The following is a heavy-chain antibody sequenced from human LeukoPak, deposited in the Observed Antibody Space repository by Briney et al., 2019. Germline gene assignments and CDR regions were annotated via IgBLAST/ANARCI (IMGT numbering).Heavy chain of an antibody. CDR3: ARSSQDIVVVPAAIGWFDP. Sequence: PSQTLSLTCTVSGGSISNGDYYWSWIRQPPGKGMEWIGYIYYSGSTYYNPSLKSRVTISVDTSKNQFSLKLSSVTAADTAVYYCARSSQDIVVVPAAIGWFDPWGQGTLVTVSS. CDR2: IYYSGST. V-gene: IGHV4-30-4*01. J-gene: IGHJ5*02. D-gene: IGHD2-2*01. CDR1: GGSISNGDYY.